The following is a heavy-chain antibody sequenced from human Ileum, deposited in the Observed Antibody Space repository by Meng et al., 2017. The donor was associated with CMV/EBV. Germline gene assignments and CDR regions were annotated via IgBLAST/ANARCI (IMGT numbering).Heavy chain of an antibody. CDR3: ARRVGSGKYYFDY. J-gene: IGHJ4*02. D-gene: IGHD3-10*01. CDR1: GGSITDYY. Sequence: CAGSGGSITDYYCSWIRQPPGKGLEWIGEINYSESTNYNPSLKSRVTISVDMSKNQCSLKLRSATAADSGVYYCARRVGSGKYYFDYWSQGTLVTVSS. CDR2: INYSEST. V-gene: IGHV4-34*01.